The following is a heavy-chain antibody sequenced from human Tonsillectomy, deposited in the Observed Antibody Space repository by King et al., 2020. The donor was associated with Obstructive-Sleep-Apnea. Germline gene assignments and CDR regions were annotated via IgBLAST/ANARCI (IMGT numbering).Heavy chain of an antibody. CDR2: FDPEDAEA. CDR1: GYTLTELS. D-gene: IGHD1-1*01. J-gene: IGHJ4*02. Sequence: GQLVQSGAEVKKPGASVKVSCNLSGYTLTELSMHWVRQAPGKGLEWMEGFDPEDAEAIFAQKFQGRVTMTEDTSTDTAYMELSSLRSDDTAVYYCATHLQLARRRGKQSAPIYYFDYWGRGTLVTVSS. V-gene: IGHV1-24*01. CDR3: ATHLQLARRRGKQSAPIYYFDY.